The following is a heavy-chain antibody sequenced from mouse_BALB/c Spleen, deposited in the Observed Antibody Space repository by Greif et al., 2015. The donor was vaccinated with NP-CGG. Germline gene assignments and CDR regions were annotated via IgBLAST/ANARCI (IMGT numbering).Heavy chain of an antibody. V-gene: IGHV1-63*02. Sequence: QVQLQQSGAELVRPGTSVKISCKASGYTFTNYWLGWVKQRPGHGLEWIGDIYPGGGYTNYNEKFKGKATLTADTSSSTAYMQLSSLTSEDSAVYFCARKGYGSSFVDYWGQGTTLTVSS. CDR1: GYTFTNYW. J-gene: IGHJ2*01. D-gene: IGHD1-1*01. CDR2: IYPGGGYT. CDR3: ARKGYGSSFVDY.